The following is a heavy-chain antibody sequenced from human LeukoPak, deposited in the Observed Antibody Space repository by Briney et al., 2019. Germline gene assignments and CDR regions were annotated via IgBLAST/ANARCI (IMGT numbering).Heavy chain of an antibody. J-gene: IGHJ4*02. Sequence: PSETLSLTCTVSGGSISSSSDYWGWLRQPPGKGLEWIGSIYYSGSTYYNPSLKSRVTISVDTSKNQFSLKLSSVTAADTAVYYCARHRGSPTYWGQGSLVTVSS. CDR3: ARHRGSPTY. CDR2: IYYSGST. CDR1: GGSISSSSDY. V-gene: IGHV4-39*01. D-gene: IGHD1-26*01.